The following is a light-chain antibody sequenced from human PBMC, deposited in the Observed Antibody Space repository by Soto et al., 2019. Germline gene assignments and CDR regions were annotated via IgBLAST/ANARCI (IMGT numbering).Light chain of an antibody. CDR1: QSVSSN. CDR2: GAS. V-gene: IGKV3-15*01. Sequence: EIGMTQSPATLSVSPGERAILSCRARQSVSSNLAWYQQKPGQAPSLLIYGASTRATGIPARFSGSGSGPTFTLTISSLLAEDFAVYYCQQYNNWPPYTFGQGTKWEIK. J-gene: IGKJ2*01. CDR3: QQYNNWPPYT.